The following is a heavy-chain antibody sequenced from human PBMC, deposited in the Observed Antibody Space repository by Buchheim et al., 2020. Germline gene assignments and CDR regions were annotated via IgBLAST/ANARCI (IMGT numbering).Heavy chain of an antibody. J-gene: IGHJ2*01. V-gene: IGHV3-30*18. CDR2: ISYDGSNK. Sequence: QVQLVESGGGVVQPGRSLRLSCAASGFTFSSYGMHWVRQAPGKGLEWVAVISYDGSNKYYADSVKGRFTISRDNSKNTLYLQMNSLRAEDTAVYYCAKEEEYQLLSRYFDLWGRGTL. CDR3: AKEEEYQLLSRYFDL. CDR1: GFTFSSYG. D-gene: IGHD2-2*01.